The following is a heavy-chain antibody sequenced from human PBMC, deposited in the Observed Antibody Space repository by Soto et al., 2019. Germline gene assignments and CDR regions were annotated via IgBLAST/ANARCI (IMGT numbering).Heavy chain of an antibody. V-gene: IGHV5-51*01. CDR1: GYSFTGYW. CDR2: IYPGDSDP. J-gene: IGHJ3*02. CDR3: ARHRIRSVCLWAFDI. D-gene: IGHD2-2*01. Sequence: GESLKNACKGSGYSFTGYWIGWVRQMPGKGLGWMGIIYPGDSDPRYSPSFQGQVTISADKSISTAYLQWSSLKASDTAMYYCARHRIRSVCLWAFDIWGQGTMDTVSS.